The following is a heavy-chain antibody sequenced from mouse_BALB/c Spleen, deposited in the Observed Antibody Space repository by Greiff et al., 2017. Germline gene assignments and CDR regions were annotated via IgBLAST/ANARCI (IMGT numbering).Heavy chain of an antibody. Sequence: ESGPGLVKPSQSLSLTCTVTGYSITSDYAWNWIRQFPGNKLEWMGYISYSGSTSYNPSLKSRISITRDTSKNQFFLQLNSVTTEDTATYYCARGYYRSPVYAMDYWGQGTSVTVSS. D-gene: IGHD2-14*01. J-gene: IGHJ4*01. V-gene: IGHV3-2*02. CDR2: ISYSGST. CDR3: ARGYYRSPVYAMDY. CDR1: GYSITSDYA.